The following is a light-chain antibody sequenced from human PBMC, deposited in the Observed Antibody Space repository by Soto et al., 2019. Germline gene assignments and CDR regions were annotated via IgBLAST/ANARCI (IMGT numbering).Light chain of an antibody. Sequence: EIVMTQSPATLSVSPGERATLSCRASQSVSRNVAWYQQKPGQAPRLLIHDASTRATGISVRFSGSGSGTDFTLTISSLQSEDFAVYYCQQYNNWLWTFGQGTNVEIK. J-gene: IGKJ1*01. CDR1: QSVSRN. CDR2: DAS. CDR3: QQYNNWLWT. V-gene: IGKV3-15*01.